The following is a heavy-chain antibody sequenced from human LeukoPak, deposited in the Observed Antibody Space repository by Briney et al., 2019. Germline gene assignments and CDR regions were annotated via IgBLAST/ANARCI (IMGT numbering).Heavy chain of an antibody. V-gene: IGHV7-4-1*02. CDR2: INTNTGNP. CDR3: ARGLGYDYVWGSYRREFDY. Sequence: ASVKVSCEASGYTFTSYAMNWVRQAPGQGLEWMGWINTNTGNPTYAQGFTGRFVFSLDTSVSTAYLQISSLKAEDTAVYYCARGLGYDYVWGSYRREFDYWGQGTRVTVSS. D-gene: IGHD3-16*02. J-gene: IGHJ4*02. CDR1: GYTFTSYA.